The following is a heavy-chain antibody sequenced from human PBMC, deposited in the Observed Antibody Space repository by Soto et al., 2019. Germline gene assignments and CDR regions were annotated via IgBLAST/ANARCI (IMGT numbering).Heavy chain of an antibody. Sequence: QITLKESGPTLVKPTQTLTLTCTFSGFSLSTSGVGVAWIRQPPGKALEWLALIYWDDDKRYSPSLKSRLTITKDTSKKQVVLRMTNMDPVDTATYYCAHPETAAAGTSFDYWGQGTLVTVSS. CDR3: AHPETAAAGTSFDY. D-gene: IGHD6-13*01. CDR1: GFSLSTSGVG. V-gene: IGHV2-5*02. J-gene: IGHJ4*02. CDR2: IYWDDDK.